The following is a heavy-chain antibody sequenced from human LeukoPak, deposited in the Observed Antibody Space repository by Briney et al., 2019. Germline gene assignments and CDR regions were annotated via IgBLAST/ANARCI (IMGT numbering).Heavy chain of an antibody. D-gene: IGHD6-13*01. CDR3: AGRTSASCTFYY. Sequence: PSETLCLTCAVSGGAISSYYWGWIRQPPGKGLEWIGYGHHSDTANYNPSLKSRVTISVDTSKSHFSLKLTSVTAADTAVYYCAGRTSASCTFYYWGQGTLVTVSS. CDR1: GGAISSYY. J-gene: IGHJ4*02. CDR2: GHHSDTA. V-gene: IGHV4-59*08.